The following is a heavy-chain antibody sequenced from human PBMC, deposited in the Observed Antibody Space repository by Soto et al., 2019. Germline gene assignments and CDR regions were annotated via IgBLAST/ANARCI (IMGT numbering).Heavy chain of an antibody. CDR2: ISAYNGNT. CDR3: ARDGGTMGFDY. J-gene: IGHJ4*02. V-gene: IGHV1-18*01. CDR1: GYIFMSYG. Sequence: GASVKVSCKASGYIFMSYGITWVRQAPGQGLECMGWISAYNGNTNYAQKFQGRVTMTTDTSTSTAYMELRSLRSDDTAVYYCARDGGTMGFDYWGQGTLVTVSS. D-gene: IGHD1-7*01.